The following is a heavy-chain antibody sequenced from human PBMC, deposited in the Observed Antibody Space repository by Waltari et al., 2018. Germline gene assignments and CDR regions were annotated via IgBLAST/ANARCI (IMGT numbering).Heavy chain of an antibody. J-gene: IGHJ4*02. CDR1: GFNFSSYD. V-gene: IGHV3-48*03. CDR3: ARDSGYDAEFDY. D-gene: IGHD5-12*01. Sequence: EVQLVESGGGLVQHGGSLRLSCASSGFNFSSYDMHWLRQAPVKGLECISYISSSGSTIYYADSVKGRFTISRDNAKNSLYLQMNSLRAEDTAVYYCARDSGYDAEFDYWGQGTLVTVSS. CDR2: ISSSGSTI.